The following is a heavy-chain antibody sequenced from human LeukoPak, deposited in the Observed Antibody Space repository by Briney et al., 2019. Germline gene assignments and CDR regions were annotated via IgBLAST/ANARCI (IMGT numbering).Heavy chain of an antibody. CDR2: FYPEDGET. CDR1: AYIPTELS. CDR3: ATTFGVVTSDAFDI. D-gene: IGHD3-3*01. J-gene: IGHJ3*02. V-gene: IGHV1-24*01. Sequence: SVKVSCQLSAYIPTELSMDWVRQAPGKGIEWMGGFYPEDGETIYAQKFQGRVTMTEDTSTDTAYMELSSLRSEDTAVYYCATTFGVVTSDAFDIWGQGTMVTVSS.